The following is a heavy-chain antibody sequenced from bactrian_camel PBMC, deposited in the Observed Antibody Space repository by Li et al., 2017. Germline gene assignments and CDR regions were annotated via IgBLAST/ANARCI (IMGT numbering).Heavy chain of an antibody. D-gene: IGHD5*01. CDR1: GYTSGVNC. J-gene: IGHJ4*01. CDR2: IYGDADRT. V-gene: IGHV3S1*01. Sequence: HVQLVESGGGSVQTGGSLRLACTASGYTSGVNCMAWFRQAPGKEREGLATIYGDADRTDYADSAQGRFTISQDNTKTTLYLQMNSLKPEDTAMYYCAAWRGGDGCRVDTWRSCEFRYSGQGTQVTVS.